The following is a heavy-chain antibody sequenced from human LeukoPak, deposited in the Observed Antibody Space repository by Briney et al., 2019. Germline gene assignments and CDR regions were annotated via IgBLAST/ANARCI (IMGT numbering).Heavy chain of an antibody. CDR1: GYSISSGYY. J-gene: IGHJ4*02. CDR2: INHSGST. Sequence: NPSETLSLTCAVSGYSISSGYYWGWIRQPPGKGLEWIGEINHSGSTNYNPSLKSRVTISVDTSKNQFSLKLSSVTAADTAVYYCARSHMYYDFWSGYYKGPYYFDYWGQGTLVTVSS. V-gene: IGHV4-38-2*01. CDR3: ARSHMYYDFWSGYYKGPYYFDY. D-gene: IGHD3-3*01.